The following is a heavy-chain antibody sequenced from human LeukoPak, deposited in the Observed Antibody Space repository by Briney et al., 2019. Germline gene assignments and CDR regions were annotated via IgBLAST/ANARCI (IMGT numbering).Heavy chain of an antibody. D-gene: IGHD2-15*01. Sequence: GESLRLSCAVSGFTFRNHAMTWVRQAPGKGLEWVSAISGSGGSTYYADSVKGRFTISRDNSKNTLYLQMNSLRAEDTAVYYCAKFTAGSCLHPQPDYWGQGTLVTVSS. V-gene: IGHV3-23*01. J-gene: IGHJ4*02. CDR1: GFTFRNHA. CDR2: ISGSGGST. CDR3: AKFTAGSCLHPQPDY.